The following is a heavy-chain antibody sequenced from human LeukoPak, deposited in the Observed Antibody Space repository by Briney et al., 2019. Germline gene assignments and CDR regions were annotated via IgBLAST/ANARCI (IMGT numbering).Heavy chain of an antibody. Sequence: GASVKVSCKASGYTFTSYAMNWVRQAPGQGLEWMGWINTNTGNPTYAQGFTGRFVFSLDTSVSTAYLQISSLKAEDTAVYYCARVFRVLWFGESAGDDWFDPWGQGTLVTVSS. CDR3: ARVFRVLWFGESAGDDWFDP. J-gene: IGHJ5*02. D-gene: IGHD3-10*01. V-gene: IGHV7-4-1*02. CDR1: GYTFTSYA. CDR2: INTNTGNP.